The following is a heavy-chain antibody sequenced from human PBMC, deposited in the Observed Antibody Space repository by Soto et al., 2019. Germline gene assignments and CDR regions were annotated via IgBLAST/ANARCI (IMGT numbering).Heavy chain of an antibody. CDR3: ASMIGDPVLSFDS. J-gene: IGHJ5*01. Sequence: QVQLQESGPGLVKPSETLSLTCTVSGGSISSYYWSWIRQPPGKGLEWIGFIFYSGSTSYNPSLKSRVTISIVTSEYQFSLKLNAVTAAETAVYYCASMIGDPVLSFDSWGQGTLVAVSS. V-gene: IGHV4-59*01. CDR2: IFYSGST. D-gene: IGHD3-10*02. CDR1: GGSISSYY.